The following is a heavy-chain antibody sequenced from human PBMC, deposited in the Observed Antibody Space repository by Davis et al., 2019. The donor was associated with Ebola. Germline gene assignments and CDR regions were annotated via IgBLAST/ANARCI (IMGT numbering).Heavy chain of an antibody. CDR2: IIHIFGTA. CDR1: GGTFSSYA. J-gene: IGHJ6*02. Sequence: AASVKVSCKASGGTFSSYAISWLRQAPGQGLEWMGGIIHIFGTANYAQKFQGRVTITADKSTSTAYMELSSLRSEDTAVYYCASPYCSGGSCYYYYGMDVWGQGTTVTVSS. CDR3: ASPYCSGGSCYYYYGMDV. V-gene: IGHV1-69*06. D-gene: IGHD2-15*01.